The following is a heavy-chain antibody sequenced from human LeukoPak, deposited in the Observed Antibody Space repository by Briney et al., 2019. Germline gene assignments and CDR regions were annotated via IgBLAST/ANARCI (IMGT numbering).Heavy chain of an antibody. CDR1: GGTFSSYA. D-gene: IGHD6-13*01. CDR2: IIPILGIA. V-gene: IGHV1-69*04. J-gene: IGHJ4*02. CDR3: ARDGSGIAAAGKHY. Sequence: SVNVSCKASGGTFSSYAISWVRQAPGQGLEWMGRIIPILGIANYARKFQGRVTITADKSTSTAYMELSSLRSEDTAVYYCARDGSGIAAAGKHYWGQGTLVTVSS.